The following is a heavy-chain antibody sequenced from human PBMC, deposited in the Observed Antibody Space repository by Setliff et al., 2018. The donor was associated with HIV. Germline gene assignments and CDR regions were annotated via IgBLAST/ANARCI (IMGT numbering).Heavy chain of an antibody. V-gene: IGHV3-49*04. D-gene: IGHD1-1*01. Sequence: SLRLSCTASGFTFGDYAMSWVRQAPGKGLEWVGFIRTKAKGGTAEYAASVKGRFTFSRDDSKSVAYLQMNSLKIEDAAVYYCSAGIQLLYWGQGTLVTVSS. J-gene: IGHJ4*02. CDR1: GFTFGDYA. CDR2: IRTKAKGGTA. CDR3: SAGIQLLY.